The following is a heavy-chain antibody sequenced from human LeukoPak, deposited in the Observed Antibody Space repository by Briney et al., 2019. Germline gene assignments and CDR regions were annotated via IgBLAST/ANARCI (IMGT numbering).Heavy chain of an antibody. J-gene: IGHJ6*02. CDR3: ARLTTVGDYYYGMDV. V-gene: IGHV3-21*01. D-gene: IGHD4-23*01. CDR2: ISSSSYI. Sequence: GGSLRLSCAASGFTFSSYWMNWVRQAPGKGLEWVSSISSSSYIYYADSVKGRFTISRDNAKNSLYLQMNSLRAEDTAVYYCARLTTVGDYYYGMDVWGQGTTVTVSS. CDR1: GFTFSSYW.